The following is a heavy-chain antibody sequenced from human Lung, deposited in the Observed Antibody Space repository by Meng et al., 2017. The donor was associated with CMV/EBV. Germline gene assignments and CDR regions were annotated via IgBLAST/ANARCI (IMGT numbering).Heavy chain of an antibody. Sequence: GGSXRLXXAASGFTLKYYGMHWVRQAPGKGLEWVAFIHFDGSNEHYADSVTGRFTISRDNPKNMLYLEMNSLRVEDTAVYYCAKAVFGVVIDYWGQGTVVTVAS. CDR1: GFTLKYYG. V-gene: IGHV3-30*02. CDR2: IHFDGSNE. D-gene: IGHD3-3*01. CDR3: AKAVFGVVIDY. J-gene: IGHJ4*02.